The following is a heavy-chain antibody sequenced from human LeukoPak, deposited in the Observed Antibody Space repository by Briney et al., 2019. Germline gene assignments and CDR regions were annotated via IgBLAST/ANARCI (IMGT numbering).Heavy chain of an antibody. CDR2: MYSSGST. J-gene: IGHJ4*02. D-gene: IGHD6-19*01. Sequence: GVSLTLSCAVSGLTVSVNDTSWVRHSPGEGLEWVTFMYSSGSTDYADSVKGRFTISRDNSKNTLYLQMNSLRAEDTAVYYCAREGGPYSSTLSGQWGQGTLVTVSS. CDR1: GLTVSVND. CDR3: AREGGPYSSTLSGQ. V-gene: IGHV3-53*01.